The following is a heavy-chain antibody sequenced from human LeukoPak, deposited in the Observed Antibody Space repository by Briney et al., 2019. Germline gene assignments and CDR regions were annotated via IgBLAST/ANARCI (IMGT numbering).Heavy chain of an antibody. CDR3: ARDGVAGRGYYYYGMDV. CDR2: ISSSGSTI. Sequence: GGSLRLSCAASGFTFSDYYMSWIRQAPGKGLERVSYISSSGSTIYYADSVKGRFTISRDNAKNSLYLQMNSLRAEDTAVYYCARDGVAGRGYYYYGMDVWGQGTTVTVSS. D-gene: IGHD6-19*01. V-gene: IGHV3-11*01. J-gene: IGHJ6*02. CDR1: GFTFSDYY.